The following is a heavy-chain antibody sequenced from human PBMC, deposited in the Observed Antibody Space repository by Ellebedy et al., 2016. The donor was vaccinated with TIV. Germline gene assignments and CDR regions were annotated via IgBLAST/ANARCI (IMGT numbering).Heavy chain of an antibody. CDR1: GFTFTSSA. J-gene: IGHJ3*02. D-gene: IGHD1-26*01. V-gene: IGHV1-58*02. CDR2: IVVGSGNT. CDR3: AATSGSYRSMLLAGPLDDAFDI. Sequence: AASVKVSCKDSGFTFTSSAMQWVRQARGQRLEWIGWIVVGSGNTNYAQKFQERVTITRDMSTNTAYMELSSLRSEDTAVYYCAATSGSYRSMLLAGPLDDAFDIWGQGTMVTVSS.